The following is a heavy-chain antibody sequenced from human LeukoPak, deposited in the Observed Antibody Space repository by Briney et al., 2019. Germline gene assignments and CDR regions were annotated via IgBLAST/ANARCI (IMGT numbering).Heavy chain of an antibody. CDR2: ISGSGGST. D-gene: IGHD3/OR15-3a*01. Sequence: GGSLRLSCAASGFTFSTYGMSWVRQAPGKGLEWVSAISGSGGSTYYADSVKGRFTISRDNSKNTLYLQMDSLRAEDTAVYYCAKDWTGTKPFDLWGRGTLVTVSS. J-gene: IGHJ2*01. V-gene: IGHV3-23*01. CDR3: AKDWTGTKPFDL. CDR1: GFTFSTYG.